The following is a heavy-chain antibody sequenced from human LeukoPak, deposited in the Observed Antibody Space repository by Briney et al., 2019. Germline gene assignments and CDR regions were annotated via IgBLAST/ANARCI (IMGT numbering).Heavy chain of an antibody. CDR1: GGSISSSSYY. CDR3: ARLSPGYYYMDV. Sequence: PSETLSLTCTVSGGSISSSSYYWGWIRQPPGKGLEWIESIYYSGSTYYNPSLRSRVTISVDTSKNQFSLKLSSVTAADTAVYYCARLSPGYYYMDVWGKGTTVTISS. J-gene: IGHJ6*03. V-gene: IGHV4-39*01. CDR2: IYYSGST. D-gene: IGHD3-10*01.